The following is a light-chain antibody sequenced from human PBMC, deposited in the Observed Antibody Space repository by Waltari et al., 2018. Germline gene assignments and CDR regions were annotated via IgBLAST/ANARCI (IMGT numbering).Light chain of an antibody. CDR1: QTIRSW. V-gene: IGKV1-5*03. Sequence: DIQMTQSPSTLSASVGDRVTITCRASQTIRSWLAWYQHKPGKAPKLLIYKASNLESGVPSSFSGSGSGTEFTLTVSSLQPDDFATYYCQQYDSYPRTFGQGTKVEI. CDR3: QQYDSYPRT. CDR2: KAS. J-gene: IGKJ1*01.